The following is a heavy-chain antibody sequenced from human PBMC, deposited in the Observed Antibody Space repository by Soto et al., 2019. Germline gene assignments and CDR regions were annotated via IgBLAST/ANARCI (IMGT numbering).Heavy chain of an antibody. D-gene: IGHD2-21*02. J-gene: IGHJ4*02. CDR2: VNPNTGDT. V-gene: IGHV1-2*02. CDR3: ARQLAYCAGDCYTEPIDY. Sequence: GASVKVSCKASGHAFTAYYIHWVRQAPGQGLEWMGWVNPNTGDTKYAPKFQGTVTMTRDTSISTAYMELKRLRSDDTAVYYCARQLAYCAGDCYTEPIDYWGQGTLVTVSS. CDR1: GHAFTAYY.